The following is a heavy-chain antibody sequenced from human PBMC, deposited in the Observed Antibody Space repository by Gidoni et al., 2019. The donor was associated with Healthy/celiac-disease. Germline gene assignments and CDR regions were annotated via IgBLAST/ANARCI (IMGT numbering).Heavy chain of an antibody. CDR1: GFTFRSYG. V-gene: IGHV3-30*18. CDR3: ANGEKVPVVIQPLAY. CDR2: ISYDGSNK. D-gene: IGHD3-10*01. Sequence: QVQPAESGGGVVQPGRSLRLSCAASGFTFRSYGMHWVRQAPGKGLEWVAVISYDGSNKYYADSVKGRFTISRDNSKNTLYLQMNSLRAEDTAVYYCANGEKVPVVIQPLAYWGQGTLVTVSS. J-gene: IGHJ4*02.